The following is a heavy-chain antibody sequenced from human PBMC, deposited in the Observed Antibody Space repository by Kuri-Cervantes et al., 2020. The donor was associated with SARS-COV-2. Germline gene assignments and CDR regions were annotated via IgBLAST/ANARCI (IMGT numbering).Heavy chain of an antibody. CDR1: GFTFSSYA. CDR3: AKSGRQYDV. D-gene: IGHD3-10*01. Sequence: GESLKISCAASGFTFSSYAMHWVRQAPGKGLEWVANIKPDGSEKNYVDSVKGRFTISRDNAKNSLYLQTKSLRVEDTAVYYCAKSGRQYDVWGQGTMVTDSS. V-gene: IGHV3-7*01. CDR2: IKPDGSEK. J-gene: IGHJ3*01.